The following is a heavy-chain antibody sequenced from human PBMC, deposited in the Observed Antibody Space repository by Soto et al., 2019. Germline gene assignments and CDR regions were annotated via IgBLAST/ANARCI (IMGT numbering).Heavy chain of an antibody. J-gene: IGHJ4*02. CDR2: INPVNGDT. Sequence: ASVKVSCKASGYTFTSYPIHWVSQAPGQRLEWMGWINPVNGDTKYSQKFQGRVTIARDTSARTAYMELSSLRSEDTAVYYCATKDYYGSGISHFDYWGQGTLVTVSP. CDR3: ATKDYYGSGISHFDY. D-gene: IGHD3-10*01. CDR1: GYTFTSYP. V-gene: IGHV1-3*01.